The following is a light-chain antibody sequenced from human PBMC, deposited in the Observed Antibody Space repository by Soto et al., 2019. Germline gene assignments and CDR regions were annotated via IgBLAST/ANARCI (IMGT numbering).Light chain of an antibody. V-gene: IGKV3-20*01. CDR3: QQYGSSPKT. J-gene: IGKJ1*01. CDR1: QSVSSSD. CDR2: GAS. Sequence: EIVLKQSPGTLSLSPGERATLSCRASQSVSSSDLAWYQQKPGQAPRLLIYGASSRATGIPDRFSGSGSGTDFTLTIIRLEPEDFALYYCQQYGSSPKTFGQGTKVAI.